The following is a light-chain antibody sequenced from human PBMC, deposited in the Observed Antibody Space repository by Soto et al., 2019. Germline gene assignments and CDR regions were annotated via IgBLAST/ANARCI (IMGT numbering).Light chain of an antibody. CDR2: AAS. Sequence: ILMTQSPVTLSVSPGDSATLSRRTSQSIGSNLAWYQQKPSQAPRLLIYAASTRVTGLPGRFSGRGSGTEFTLTISGLQSEDFAIYYCQHYTNWPPITFGQGTRLEIK. CDR1: QSIGSN. V-gene: IGKV3-15*01. CDR3: QHYTNWPPIT. J-gene: IGKJ5*01.